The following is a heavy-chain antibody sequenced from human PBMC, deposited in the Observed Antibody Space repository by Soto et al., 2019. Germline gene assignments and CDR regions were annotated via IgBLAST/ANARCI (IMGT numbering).Heavy chain of an antibody. J-gene: IGHJ4*02. CDR1: GFSLRDHA. CDR2: ISGSEDRT. CDR3: GRTYTRX. V-gene: IGHV3-23*01. D-gene: IGHD4-4*01. Sequence: GGSLRLSFAASGFSLRDHALSWVSQAAGGGLEWVSGISGSEDRTNYADFVRGRFIISKDRAKNTLYLDMSGLRVDDTAVYFCGRTYTRXWGQGPMLTVSX.